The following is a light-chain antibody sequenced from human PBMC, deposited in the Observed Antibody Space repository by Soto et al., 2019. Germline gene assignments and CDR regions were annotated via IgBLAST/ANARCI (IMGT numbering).Light chain of an antibody. Sequence: EIVMTQSPATLSVSPGERATLSCRASQSVSSNLAWYQQKPGQAPRLLIYGASTRATGIPARFSGSGSGTEFTLNISSLQSEDFSVYYWQQYNNWPPWTFGQWTKVEIK. J-gene: IGKJ1*01. V-gene: IGKV3-15*01. CDR1: QSVSSN. CDR2: GAS. CDR3: QQYNNWPPWT.